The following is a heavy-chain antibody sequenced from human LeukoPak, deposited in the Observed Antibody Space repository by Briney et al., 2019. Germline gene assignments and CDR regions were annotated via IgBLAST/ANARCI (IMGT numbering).Heavy chain of an antibody. CDR3: ARAAYSKDGLGYYYYYYMDV. J-gene: IGHJ6*03. CDR1: GFTFSSYS. D-gene: IGHD4-11*01. CDR2: ISSSSSYI. Sequence: GGSLRLSCAASGFTFSSYSMNWVRQAPGKGLEWVSSISSSSSYIYYADSVKDRFTISRDNAKNSLYLQMNSLRAEDTAVYYCARAAYSKDGLGYYYYYYMDVWGKGTTVTVSS. V-gene: IGHV3-21*01.